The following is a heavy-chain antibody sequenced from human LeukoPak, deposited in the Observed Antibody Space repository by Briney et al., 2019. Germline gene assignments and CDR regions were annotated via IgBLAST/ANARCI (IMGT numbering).Heavy chain of an antibody. D-gene: IGHD4-11*01. V-gene: IGHV3-7*01. CDR3: ANQAYSQFDY. CDR2: ISPDGSAE. J-gene: IGHJ4*02. Sequence: GGSLRLSCVATGFAFSSYWMSWVRQAPGKGLELVANISPDGSAEDYVDSVRGRFAISRDNAKRSLYLQMNSLSPEDTAVYYCANQAYSQFDYWGQGTLVSVSS. CDR1: GFAFSSYW.